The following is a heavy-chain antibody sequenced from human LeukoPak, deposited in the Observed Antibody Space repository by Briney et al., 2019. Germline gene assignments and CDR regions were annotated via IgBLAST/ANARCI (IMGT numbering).Heavy chain of an antibody. J-gene: IGHJ6*03. CDR2: IYHSGST. CDR3: ARHPSWSGYYPYYYYYYMDV. D-gene: IGHD3-3*01. CDR1: GYSISSGYY. Sequence: SETLSHTCAVSGYSISSGYYWGWIRQPPGKGLEWIGSIYHSGSTYYNPSLKSRVTISVDTSKNQFSLKLSSVTAADTAVYYCARHPSWSGYYPYYYYYYMDVWGKGTTVTVSS. V-gene: IGHV4-38-2*01.